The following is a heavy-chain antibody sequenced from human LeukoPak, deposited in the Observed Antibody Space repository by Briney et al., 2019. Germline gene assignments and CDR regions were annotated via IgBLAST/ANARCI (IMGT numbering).Heavy chain of an antibody. CDR3: AKSGGAPTYYDFWSGYPDY. D-gene: IGHD3-3*01. J-gene: IGHJ4*02. Sequence: GGSLRLSCAASGFTFSSYAMSWVRQAPGKGLEWVSAISGSGGSTYYADSVKGRFTISRDNSRNTLYLQMNSLRAEDTAVYYCAKSGGAPTYYDFWSGYPDYWGQGTLVTVSS. V-gene: IGHV3-23*01. CDR1: GFTFSSYA. CDR2: ISGSGGST.